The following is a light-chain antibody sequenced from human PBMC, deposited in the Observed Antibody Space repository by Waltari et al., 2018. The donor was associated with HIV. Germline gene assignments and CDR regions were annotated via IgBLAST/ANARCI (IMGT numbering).Light chain of an antibody. CDR3: GTWESSLSAAV. CDR1: TSNIGQNY. J-gene: IGLJ2*01. V-gene: IGLV1-51*01. CDR2: DSN. Sequence: QSVLTQPHSVSAAPGKKGTSTFPGITSNIGQNYAPWYQQLPGTAPRLLIYDSNKRPSELPDRSSGSKSGASATLDITGLQTGDEADYYCGTWESSLSAAVFGGGTKLAVL.